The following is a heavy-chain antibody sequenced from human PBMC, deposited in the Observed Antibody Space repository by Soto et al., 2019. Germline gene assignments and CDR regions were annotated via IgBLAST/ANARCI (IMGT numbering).Heavy chain of an antibody. V-gene: IGHV3-30-3*01. CDR2: ISYDGSNK. J-gene: IGHJ6*01. CDR3: TRRGYGMDV. Sequence: PGGSLRLSCAASGFTFSSYAMHWVRQAPGKGLEWVAFISYDGSNKYYADSVKGRFTISRDNSKNTLYLQMNSLRGEDTAVYYCTRRGYGMDVWRQGTTVTVSS. CDR1: GFTFSSYA.